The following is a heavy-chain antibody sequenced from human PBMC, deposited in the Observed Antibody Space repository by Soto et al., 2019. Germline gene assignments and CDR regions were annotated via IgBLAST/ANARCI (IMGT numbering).Heavy chain of an antibody. CDR2: INPNSGGT. V-gene: IGHV1-2*04. D-gene: IGHD3-10*01. Sequence: QVQLVQTGAEVKKPGASVKVSCKASGYTFTGYYMHWVRQAPGQGLEWMGWINPNSGGTNYAQKFQGWVIMTRDTSISTAYIELSRLRSDDTAVYYCARVAPYYYGSGSYSAFDIWGQGTMVTVSS. CDR1: GYTFTGYY. J-gene: IGHJ3*02. CDR3: ARVAPYYYGSGSYSAFDI.